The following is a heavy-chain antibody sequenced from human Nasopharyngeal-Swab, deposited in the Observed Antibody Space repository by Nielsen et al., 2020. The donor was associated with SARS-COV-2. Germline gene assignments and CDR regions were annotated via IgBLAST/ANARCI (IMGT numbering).Heavy chain of an antibody. J-gene: IGHJ4*02. CDR2: ISSSGSHK. V-gene: IGHV3-21*01. Sequence: VRQAPGKGLEWVSFISSSGSHKYYADSMKDRFTISRDNAKSSLYLQLSSLRAEDTAVYYCARVEEYYYGSGSLSDNWGQGTLVTVSS. D-gene: IGHD3-10*01. CDR3: ARVEEYYYGSGSLSDN.